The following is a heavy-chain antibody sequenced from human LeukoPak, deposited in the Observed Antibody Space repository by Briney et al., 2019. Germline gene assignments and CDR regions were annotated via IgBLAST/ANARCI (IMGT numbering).Heavy chain of an antibody. D-gene: IGHD1-26*01. V-gene: IGHV4-4*07. Sequence: SETLSLTCTVSGGSISSYYWSWIRQPAGKGLEWIGRIYTSGSTNYNPSLKSRVTMSVDTSKNQFSLKLSSVTAADTAVYYCARDFSIVGARALYYFDYWGQGTLVTVSS. CDR2: IYTSGST. CDR3: ARDFSIVGARALYYFDY. J-gene: IGHJ4*02. CDR1: GGSISSYY.